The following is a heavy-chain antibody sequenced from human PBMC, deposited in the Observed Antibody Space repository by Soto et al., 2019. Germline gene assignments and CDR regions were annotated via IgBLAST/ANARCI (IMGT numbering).Heavy chain of an antibody. CDR2: ISRSSDNI. CDR3: AHCSGGSCYSDGFDI. D-gene: IGHD2-15*01. CDR1: GFTFSSYS. V-gene: IGHV3-23*01. J-gene: IGHJ3*02. Sequence: EVQLLESGGGLVQPGGSLRLSCAASGFTFSSYSMIWVRQALGKGLEWVSAISRSSDNILYADSVKGRFTISRDNSKNTLYLQMNSLRAEDTAVYYCAHCSGGSCYSDGFDIWGQGTMVTVSS.